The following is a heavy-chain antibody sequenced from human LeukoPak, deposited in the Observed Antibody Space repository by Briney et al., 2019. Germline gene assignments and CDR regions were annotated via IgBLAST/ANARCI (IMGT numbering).Heavy chain of an antibody. V-gene: IGHV3-30-3*01. CDR1: GFTFSSYA. J-gene: IGHJ4*02. CDR2: ISYDGSNK. CDR3: AKDFRIGYSAHFDY. Sequence: GGSLRLSCAASGFTFSSYAMHWVSQAPGKGLEWVAVISYDGSNKYYADSVKGRFTISRDNSKNTLYLQMDSLRGEDTAVYYCAKDFRIGYSAHFDYWGQGALVTVSS. D-gene: IGHD2-21*01.